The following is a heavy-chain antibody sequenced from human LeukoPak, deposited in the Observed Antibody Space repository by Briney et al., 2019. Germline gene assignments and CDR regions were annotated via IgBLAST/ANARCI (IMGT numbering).Heavy chain of an antibody. Sequence: PSETLSLTCTVSGGXISSYYCNWIRQPAGAGLEWIGRIYTSGSTDYNPSLKSRVTMSVDTSKNQFSLMLSSVTAADTAVYYCAGRFVWGQGTTVTVSS. CDR1: GGXISSYY. CDR2: IYTSGST. V-gene: IGHV4-4*07. CDR3: AGRFV. D-gene: IGHD1-26*01. J-gene: IGHJ6*02.